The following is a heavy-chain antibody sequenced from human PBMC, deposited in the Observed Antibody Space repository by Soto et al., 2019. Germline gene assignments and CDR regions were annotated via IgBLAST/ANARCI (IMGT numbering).Heavy chain of an antibody. D-gene: IGHD1-7*01. CDR3: ARGTKGGSPPL. V-gene: IGHV4-4*02. CDR1: GGSISSSN. Sequence: PSETLSLTCAVSGGSISSSNWWSWVRQPPGKGLEWIGEIYHSSSGTNTYYAASVRGRFTISRDNAKNSLYLRMNSLKDEDTAVYYCARGTKGGSPPLWGQGTLVTVSS. CDR2: IYHSSSGTNT. J-gene: IGHJ4*02.